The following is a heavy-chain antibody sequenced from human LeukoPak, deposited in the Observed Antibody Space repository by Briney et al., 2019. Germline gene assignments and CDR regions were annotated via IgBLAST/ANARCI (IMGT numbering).Heavy chain of an antibody. CDR2: IYYSGST. CDR1: GGSISSYY. J-gene: IGHJ4*02. V-gene: IGHV4-59*12. D-gene: IGHD3-22*01. CDR3: ARGTKLYYYDSSGYYFFDY. Sequence: SETLSLTCTVSGGSISSYYWSWIRQPPGKGLEWIGYIYYSGSTNYNPSLKSRVTISVDTSKNQFSLKLSSVTAADTAVYYCARGTKLYYYDSSGYYFFDYWGQGTLVTVSS.